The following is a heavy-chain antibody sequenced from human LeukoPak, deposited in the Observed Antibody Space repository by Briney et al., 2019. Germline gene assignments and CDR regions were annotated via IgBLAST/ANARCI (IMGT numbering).Heavy chain of an antibody. CDR2: IWYDGSNK. Sequence: GGSLRLSCAASGXSFSGYGMHWVRQAPGKGQDWVAVIWYDGSNKNYADSVKGRFTISRDNSKNTLYLLMDSLRAEDTGVYYCATARDNYDISGFSALEYWGQGTLVTVSS. V-gene: IGHV3-33*01. D-gene: IGHD3-22*01. J-gene: IGHJ4*02. CDR3: ATARDNYDISGFSALEY. CDR1: GXSFSGYG.